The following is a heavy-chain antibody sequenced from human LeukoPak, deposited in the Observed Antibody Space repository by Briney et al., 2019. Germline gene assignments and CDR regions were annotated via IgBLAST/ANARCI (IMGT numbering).Heavy chain of an antibody. D-gene: IGHD3-9*01. CDR3: VRAAQEDRCPLTGRQTGNWSNP. CDR1: GYTFTTYD. J-gene: IGHJ5*02. Sequence: EASVKVSCKASGYTFTTYDINWVRQVSGQGPEWMGWMNPNSGKTGYAQSFQGRVNLTRNTSISTAYMEVTNLTPEDTAVYYCVRAAQEDRCPLTGRQTGNWSNPGRQGTVVTVSS. V-gene: IGHV1-8*01. CDR2: MNPNSGKT.